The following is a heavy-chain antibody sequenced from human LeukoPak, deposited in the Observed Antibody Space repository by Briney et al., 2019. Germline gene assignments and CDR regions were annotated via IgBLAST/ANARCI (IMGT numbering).Heavy chain of an antibody. D-gene: IGHD3-16*01. V-gene: IGHV3-33*01. Sequence: GRSLRLSCAASGFTFSSYGMHWVRQAPGKGLEWVAVIWYDGSNKYYADSVKGRFTISRDNSKNTLYLQMNSLRAEDTAVYYCARMLSRSYYYGMDVWGQGTTVTVSS. CDR1: GFTFSSYG. J-gene: IGHJ6*02. CDR3: ARMLSRSYYYGMDV. CDR2: IWYDGSNK.